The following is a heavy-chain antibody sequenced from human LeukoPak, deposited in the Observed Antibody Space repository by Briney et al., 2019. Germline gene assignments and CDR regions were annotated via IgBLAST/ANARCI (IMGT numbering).Heavy chain of an antibody. CDR3: ARDSLSSSWSSYYYYYMDV. CDR1: GFTFSSYW. D-gene: IGHD6-13*01. J-gene: IGHJ6*03. CDR2: INTDGSST. Sequence: PGGSLRLSCAASGFTFSSYWMHWVRQAPGKGLVWVSRINTDGSSTSYADSVKGRFTISRDNAKNTLYLQMNSLRAEDTAVYYCARDSLSSSWSSYYYYYMDVWGKGTTVTVSS. V-gene: IGHV3-74*01.